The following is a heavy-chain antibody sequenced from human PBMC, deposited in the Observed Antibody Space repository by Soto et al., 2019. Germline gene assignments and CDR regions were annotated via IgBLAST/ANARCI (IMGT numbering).Heavy chain of an antibody. V-gene: IGHV3-21*01. CDR2: ISSSSSYI. Sequence: GGSLRLSCVASGIFLRDFGMHWVRQAPGKGLEWVSSISSSSSYIYYADSVKGRFTISRDNAKNSLYLQMNSLRAEDTAVYYCARDQLERLHYYYGMDVWGQGTTVTVSS. J-gene: IGHJ6*02. D-gene: IGHD1-1*01. CDR1: GIFLRDFG. CDR3: ARDQLERLHYYYGMDV.